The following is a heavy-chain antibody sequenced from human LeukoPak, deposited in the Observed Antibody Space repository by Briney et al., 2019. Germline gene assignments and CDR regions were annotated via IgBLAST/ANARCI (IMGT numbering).Heavy chain of an antibody. V-gene: IGHV5-51*01. Sequence: GESLKISCKGSGYSFTSYWIGWVRQMPGKGLEWMGIIYPGDSDTRCSPSFQGQVTISADKSISTAYLQWSSLKASDTAMYYCARHRSPYYDFWSGYYGDYWGQGTLVTVSS. D-gene: IGHD3-3*01. CDR2: IYPGDSDT. J-gene: IGHJ4*02. CDR1: GYSFTSYW. CDR3: ARHRSPYYDFWSGYYGDY.